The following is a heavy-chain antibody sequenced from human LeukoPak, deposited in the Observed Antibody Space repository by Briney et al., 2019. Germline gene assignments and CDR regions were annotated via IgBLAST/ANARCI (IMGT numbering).Heavy chain of an antibody. J-gene: IGHJ4*02. CDR3: AREWYDILTGYQGFQLDY. V-gene: IGHV1-69*04. D-gene: IGHD3-9*01. CDR1: GGTFSSYA. Sequence: SVKVSCKASGGTFSSYAISWVRQAPGQGLEWMGRIIPRLDIANSAQSFQGRVTITADKSTSTAYMELSSLRSDDTAVYYCAREWYDILTGYQGFQLDYWGQGSLVTVSS. CDR2: IIPRLDIA.